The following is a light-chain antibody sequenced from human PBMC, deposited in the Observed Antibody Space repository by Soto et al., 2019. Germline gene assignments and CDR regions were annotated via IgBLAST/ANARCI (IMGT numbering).Light chain of an antibody. J-gene: IGKJ1*01. Sequence: AIQMTQSPSSLSASLGDEVTITCRASQDIGRHLGWYQQKPGKAPRLLISAASDLDTEVPSRFSGGGYGTDFTLTINSVQAEDFATYYCLQDYDYPQTFGQGTKVDI. CDR3: LQDYDYPQT. CDR1: QDIGRH. CDR2: AAS. V-gene: IGKV1-6*01.